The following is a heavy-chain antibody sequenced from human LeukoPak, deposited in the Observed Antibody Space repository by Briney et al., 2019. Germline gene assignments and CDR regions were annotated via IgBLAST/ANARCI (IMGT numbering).Heavy chain of an antibody. D-gene: IGHD2-2*01. V-gene: IGHV4-4*09. CDR2: IYTSGST. Sequence: PSETLSLTCTVSGGSISSYYWSWIRQPPGEGLEWIGYIYTSGSTNYNPSLKSRVTISVDTSKNQFSLKLSSVTAADTAVYYCARRRYCSSTSCPYYFDYWGQGTLVTVSS. CDR1: GGSISSYY. J-gene: IGHJ4*02. CDR3: ARRRYCSSTSCPYYFDY.